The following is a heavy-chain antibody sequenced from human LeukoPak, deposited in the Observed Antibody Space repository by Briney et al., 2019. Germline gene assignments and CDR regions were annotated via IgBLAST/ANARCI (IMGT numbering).Heavy chain of an antibody. J-gene: IGHJ3*02. CDR2: ISYDGSNK. Sequence: GRSLRLSCAASGFTFSSYAMHWVCQAPGKGLEWVAVISYDGSNKYYADSVKGRFTISRDNSKNTLYLQMNSLRAEDTAVYYCARGYSYGRGAFDIWGQGTMVTVSS. V-gene: IGHV3-30*04. CDR1: GFTFSSYA. D-gene: IGHD5-18*01. CDR3: ARGYSYGRGAFDI.